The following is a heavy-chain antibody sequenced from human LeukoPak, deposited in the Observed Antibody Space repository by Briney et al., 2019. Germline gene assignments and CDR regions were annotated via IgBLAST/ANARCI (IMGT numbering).Heavy chain of an antibody. CDR3: ATVLPLYGSGANWFDP. J-gene: IGHJ5*02. CDR2: FDPEDGET. V-gene: IGHV1-24*01. CDR1: GYTLTELS. Sequence: TSVNVSCKVSGYTLTELSMRWVRQAPGKGLEWMGGFDPEDGETIYAQKFQGRVTMTEDTSTDTAYMELSSLRSEDTAVYYCATVLPLYGSGANWFDPWGQGTLVTVCS. D-gene: IGHD3-10*01.